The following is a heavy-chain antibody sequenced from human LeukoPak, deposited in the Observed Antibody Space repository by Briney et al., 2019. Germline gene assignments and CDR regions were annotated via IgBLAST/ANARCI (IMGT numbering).Heavy chain of an antibody. CDR2: INPNGGGT. J-gene: IGHJ4*02. CDR1: GYTFTGYY. CDR3: ARGIAYCGGDCFSFDY. V-gene: IGHV1-2*02. Sequence: ASVKVSCKASGYTFTGYYMHWVRQAPGQGLEWMGWINPNGGGTNYAQKFQGRVTMTRDTSISTAYMELSRLRSDDTAVYYCARGIAYCGGDCFSFDYWGQGTLVTVSS. D-gene: IGHD2-21*01.